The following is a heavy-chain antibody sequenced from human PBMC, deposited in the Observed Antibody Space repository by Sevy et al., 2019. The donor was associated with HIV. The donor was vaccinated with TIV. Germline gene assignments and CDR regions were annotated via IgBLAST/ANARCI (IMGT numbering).Heavy chain of an antibody. CDR1: GGSITTYY. Sequence: SETLSLTCTVSGGSITTYYWSWIRQPPGKGLQWIGYIYYTGTIKYNPSLKSRLTISVDMSKSQFSLNLSSATAADTVVYYCARHLRGDGFHYYSDNWGQGSLVTVSS. J-gene: IGHJ4*02. D-gene: IGHD3-16*01. V-gene: IGHV4-59*08. CDR2: IYYTGTI. CDR3: ARHLRGDGFHYYSDN.